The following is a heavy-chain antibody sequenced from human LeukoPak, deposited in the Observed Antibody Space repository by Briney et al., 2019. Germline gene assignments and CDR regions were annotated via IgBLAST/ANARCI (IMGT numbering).Heavy chain of an antibody. CDR1: GYSFTGDY. Sequence: ASVKVSCKASGYSFTGDYMHWVRQAPGQGLEWMGWINPNSGGTNSAQKFQGRVTMTWDTSISTAYMELSRLRSDDTAVYYCAREYGDYEFDYWGQGTLVIVSS. D-gene: IGHD4-17*01. J-gene: IGHJ4*02. V-gene: IGHV1-2*02. CDR3: AREYGDYEFDY. CDR2: INPNSGGT.